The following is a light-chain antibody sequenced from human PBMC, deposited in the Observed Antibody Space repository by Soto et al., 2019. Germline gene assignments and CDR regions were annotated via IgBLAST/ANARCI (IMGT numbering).Light chain of an antibody. V-gene: IGKV1-5*03. J-gene: IGKJ4*01. CDR3: LRDRSYPVT. CDR2: KAS. Sequence: DIQITQSPSTLSPSAGHRVTITCRTSQSIGTTLAWYPQKRGKAPYVLIYKASTLETLVPSRFSGSGSGTEFTLTVTSLQPDGFATYLFLRDRSYPVTFGGGTKVEI. CDR1: QSIGTT.